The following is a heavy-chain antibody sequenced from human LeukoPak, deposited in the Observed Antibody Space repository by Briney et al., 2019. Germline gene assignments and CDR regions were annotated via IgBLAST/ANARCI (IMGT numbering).Heavy chain of an antibody. Sequence: GGSLRLSCAASGFTFSSYGMHWVRQAPGKGLEWVAVISYDGSNKYYADSVKGRFTISRDNSKNTLYLQMNSLRSDDTAVYYCARVTLHGVYSYWGQGTLVTVSS. CDR2: ISYDGSNK. D-gene: IGHD6-13*01. V-gene: IGHV3-30*03. CDR1: GFTFSSYG. J-gene: IGHJ4*02. CDR3: ARVTLHGVYSY.